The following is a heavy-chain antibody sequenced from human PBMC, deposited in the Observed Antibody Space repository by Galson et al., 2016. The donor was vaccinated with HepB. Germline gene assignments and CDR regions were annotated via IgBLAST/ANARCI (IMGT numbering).Heavy chain of an antibody. V-gene: IGHV4-59*01. J-gene: IGHJ6*02. Sequence: TLSLTCTVSGGSISRYYWSWIRQPPGKGLEWIGYIHYSGSINYNPSLKSRVTISIDTSKNQLSLKLSSVTAADTAVYYCARDPDPGDYDRRHYYGMDVWGQGTTVTVSS. CDR2: IHYSGSI. CDR1: GGSISRYY. CDR3: ARDPDPGDYDRRHYYGMDV. D-gene: IGHD4-17*01.